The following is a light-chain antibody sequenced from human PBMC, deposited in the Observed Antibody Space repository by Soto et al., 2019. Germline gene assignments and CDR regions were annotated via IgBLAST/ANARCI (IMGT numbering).Light chain of an antibody. CDR2: EVH. CDR3: SSYAGSNNFVS. V-gene: IGLV2-8*01. J-gene: IGLJ1*01. Sequence: QSALTQPPSASGSPGQSVTISCTGTRSDVGSYNYVSWYRQHPGKAPKLLIYEVHKRPSGVPDRFSGSKSGNTASLTVSGLQTDDEVDYYCSSYAGSNNFVSFGTGTKVTVL. CDR1: RSDVGSYNY.